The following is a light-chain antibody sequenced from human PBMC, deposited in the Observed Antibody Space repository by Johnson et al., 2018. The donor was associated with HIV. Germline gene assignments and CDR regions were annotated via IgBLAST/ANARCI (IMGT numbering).Light chain of an antibody. CDR3: GTWDGSLTTSYV. V-gene: IGLV1-51*01. J-gene: IGLJ1*01. CDR1: TSNIGNNY. CDR2: DNN. Sequence: QSVLTQPPSVSAAPGQKVTISCSGSTSNIGNNYVSWYQQFPKTAPKLLIYDNNKRPSGFPDRFSGSNSGTSATLGIAGLPTGDEADYYCGTWDGSLTTSYVFGTGTKVTVL.